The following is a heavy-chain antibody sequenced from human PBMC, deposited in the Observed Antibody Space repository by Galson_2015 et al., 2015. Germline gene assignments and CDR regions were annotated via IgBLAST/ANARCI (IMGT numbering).Heavy chain of an antibody. J-gene: IGHJ4*02. CDR3: ASGPPFDY. V-gene: IGHV3-21*01. Sequence: SLRLSCAASGFTFSSYSMNWVRQAPGKGLEWVSSISTGSSYIYYADSVKGRFTISRDNAKNSLYLQMNSLRAEDTAAYYCASGPPFDYWGQGTLVTVSS. CDR2: ISTGSSYI. CDR1: GFTFSSYS.